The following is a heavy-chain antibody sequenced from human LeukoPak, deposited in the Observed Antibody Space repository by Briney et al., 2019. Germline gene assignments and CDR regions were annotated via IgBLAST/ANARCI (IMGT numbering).Heavy chain of an antibody. CDR3: ASMTTVTHNWFDP. V-gene: IGHV4-30-4*01. CDR1: GGSISSGDYY. CDR2: IYCSGST. Sequence: SEALSLTCTVSGGSISSGDYYWSWIRQPPGKGLEWIGYIYCSGSTYYNPSLKSRVTISVDTSKNQFSLKLSSVTAADTAVYYCASMTTVTHNWFDPWGQGTLVTVSS. D-gene: IGHD4-17*01. J-gene: IGHJ5*02.